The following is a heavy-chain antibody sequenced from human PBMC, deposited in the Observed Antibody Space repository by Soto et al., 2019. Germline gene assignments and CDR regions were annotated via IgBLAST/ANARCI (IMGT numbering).Heavy chain of an antibody. CDR3: TRDRGFGMEV. CDR2: IYYNGIT. V-gene: IGHV4-31*03. J-gene: IGHJ6*04. Sequence: QVPLQESGPGLVKPSQTLSLTCNVSGGSISGGRYYWNWIRQHPGKGLEWIGNIYYNGITYYNPSLESRAIISEDTSKNQFALRLSSVTAADTAVYYCTRDRGFGMEVWGKGTTVTVSS. CDR1: GGSISGGRYY.